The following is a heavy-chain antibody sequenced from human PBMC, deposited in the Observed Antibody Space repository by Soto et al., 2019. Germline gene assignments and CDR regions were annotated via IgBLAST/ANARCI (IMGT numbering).Heavy chain of an antibody. CDR3: ARDHRQWMVMSPYDYDYGMDV. Sequence: GRSLRLFCAASGFTFSSYAMHWVRQAPGKGLEWVAVISDDGSNKYYAACVKGRFTISRDNSKNTLYLQMNSLRAEDTAVYDWARDHRQWMVMSPYDYDYGMDVWGQGTTVTVSS. V-gene: IGHV3-30-3*01. CDR2: ISDDGSNK. J-gene: IGHJ6*02. CDR1: GFTFSSYA. D-gene: IGHD6-19*01.